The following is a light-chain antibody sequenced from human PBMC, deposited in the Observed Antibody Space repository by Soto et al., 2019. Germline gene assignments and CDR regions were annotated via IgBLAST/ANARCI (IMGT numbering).Light chain of an antibody. V-gene: IGLV2-14*01. Sequence: QSALTQPASVSGSPGQSITISCTGTSSDVGGYNYVSWYQQHPGKAPKLMIYDVSNRPSGVSNRFSRSKSGNTASLTISGLQAEDEADYYCSSYTRSSTHVFGTGTKLTVL. J-gene: IGLJ1*01. CDR2: DVS. CDR3: SSYTRSSTHV. CDR1: SSDVGGYNY.